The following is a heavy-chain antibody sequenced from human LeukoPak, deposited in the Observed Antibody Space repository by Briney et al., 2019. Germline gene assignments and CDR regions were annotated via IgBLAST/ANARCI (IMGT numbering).Heavy chain of an antibody. CDR2: INPNSGGT. D-gene: IGHD2-15*01. CDR3: ARDRGYCSGGSCPDLYMDV. V-gene: IGHV1-2*02. CDR1: GYTFTGYY. J-gene: IGHJ6*03. Sequence: ASVKVSCKASGYTFTGYYMNWVRQAPGQGLEWMGWINPNSGGTNYAQKFQGRVTMTRDTSISTAYMELSRLRSDDTAVYYCARDRGYCSGGSCPDLYMDVWGKGTTVTVSS.